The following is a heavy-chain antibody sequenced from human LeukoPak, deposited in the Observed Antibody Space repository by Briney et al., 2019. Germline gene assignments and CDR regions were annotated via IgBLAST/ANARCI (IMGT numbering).Heavy chain of an antibody. D-gene: IGHD2-2*01. CDR3: AGKPSCSSTSCPAAY. CDR2: IIPIFGTA. CDR1: GGTFSSYA. V-gene: IGHV1-69*05. Sequence: ASVKVSCKASGGTFSSYAISWVRQAPGRGLEWMGGIIPIFGTANYAQKFQGRVTITTDESTSTAYMELSSLRSEDTAVYYCAGKPSCSSTSCPAAYWGQGTLVTVSS. J-gene: IGHJ4*02.